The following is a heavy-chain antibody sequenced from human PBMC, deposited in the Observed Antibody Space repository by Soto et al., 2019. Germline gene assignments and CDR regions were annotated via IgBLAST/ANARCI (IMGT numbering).Heavy chain of an antibody. Sequence: ASVKVSCKAFGYTFTGYYMHWVRQAPGQGLEWMGWINPNSGGTNYAQKFQGWVTMTRDTSISTAYMELSRLRSDDTAVYYCATGVILRELVFFPLDVWGKGTTVTVSS. CDR2: INPNSGGT. D-gene: IGHD3-3*01. CDR3: ATGVILRELVFFPLDV. V-gene: IGHV1-2*04. J-gene: IGHJ6*04. CDR1: GYTFTGYY.